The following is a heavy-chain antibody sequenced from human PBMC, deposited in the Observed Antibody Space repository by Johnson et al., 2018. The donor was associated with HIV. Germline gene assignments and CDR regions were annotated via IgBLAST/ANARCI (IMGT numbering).Heavy chain of an antibody. Sequence: VQLVESGGGLVQPGGSLRLSCAVSGFTFSSYWMTWVRQAPGKGLEWVANIKQDGSEKYYVDSVKGRFTISRDNSKNTLYLQMNSLRAEDTAVYYCARAYSSSWYRDDAFDIWGQGTMVTVFS. J-gene: IGHJ3*02. CDR3: ARAYSSSWYRDDAFDI. CDR1: GFTFSSYW. V-gene: IGHV3-7*04. CDR2: IKQDGSEK. D-gene: IGHD6-13*01.